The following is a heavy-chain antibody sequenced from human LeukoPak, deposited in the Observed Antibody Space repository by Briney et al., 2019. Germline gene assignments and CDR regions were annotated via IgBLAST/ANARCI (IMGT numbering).Heavy chain of an antibody. CDR3: ARLYYYGSWFDP. CDR1: GYTFTNDN. J-gene: IGHJ5*02. V-gene: IGHV1-69*13. CDR2: IIPIFGTA. Sequence: ASVKVSCKASGYTFTNDNINWVRQATGQGLEWMGGIIPIFGTANYAQKFQGRVTITADESTSTAYMELSSLRSEDTAVYYCARLYYYGSWFDPWGQGTLVTVSS. D-gene: IGHD3-10*01.